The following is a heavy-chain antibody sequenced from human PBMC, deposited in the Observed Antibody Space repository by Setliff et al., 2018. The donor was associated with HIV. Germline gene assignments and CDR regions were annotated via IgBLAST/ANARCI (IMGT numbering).Heavy chain of an antibody. D-gene: IGHD7-27*01. CDR2: VYGGDSDT. CDR1: GFDFTQYW. V-gene: IGHV5-51*01. CDR3: ATLTNFDH. J-gene: IGHJ4*02. Sequence: PGESLKISCKASGFDFTQYWIGWVRQMPGKGLEWMGIVYGGDSDTRYNPSFEGQVTMSADRSITTAYLQWSRLKASDTAMYYCATLTNFDHWGQGTLVTVSS.